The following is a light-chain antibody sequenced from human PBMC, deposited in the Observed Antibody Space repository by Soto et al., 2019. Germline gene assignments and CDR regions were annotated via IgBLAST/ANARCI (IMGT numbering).Light chain of an antibody. CDR1: SSNNGSKT. Sequence: QSVLTQPPSASGTPGQRVTISFSGSSSNNGSKTVNWYQQLPGTVPKLLIYNSYQRPSGVPDRFSGSKSGTSASLAISGLQSEEEADYYCAAWDASLNGYVFGAGTKVTVL. CDR3: AAWDASLNGYV. J-gene: IGLJ1*01. CDR2: NSY. V-gene: IGLV1-44*01.